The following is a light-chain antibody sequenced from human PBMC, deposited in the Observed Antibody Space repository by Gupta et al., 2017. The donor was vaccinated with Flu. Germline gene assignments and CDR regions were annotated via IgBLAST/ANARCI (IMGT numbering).Light chain of an antibody. CDR2: GAS. J-gene: IGKJ4*01. Sequence: EVLMTQPPATLSMSPGERATLSCRASQSVSSDLSWYHQQPGQAPRLLIYGASTRATGIPARFSGSGSGTEFTLTISSLQSEDFGVYYCQQYYNWPPLTFGGGTKVEIK. V-gene: IGKV3-15*01. CDR1: QSVSSD. CDR3: QQYYNWPPLT.